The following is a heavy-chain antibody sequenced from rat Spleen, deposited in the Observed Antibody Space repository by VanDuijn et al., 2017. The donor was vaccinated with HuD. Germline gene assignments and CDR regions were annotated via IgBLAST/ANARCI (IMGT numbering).Heavy chain of an antibody. D-gene: IGHD1-6*01. V-gene: IGHV5-29*01. CDR1: GFTFSDYY. Sequence: EVQLVESDGGLVQPGRSLKLSCGVSGFTFSDYYMAWVRQAPTKGLEWVATISYDGSSTYYPDSVKGRFTISRDNAKSTLYLQMNSLRSEDTATYYCTRDVYYGSDYWGQGVMVTVSS. CDR2: ISYDGSST. J-gene: IGHJ2*01. CDR3: TRDVYYGSDY.